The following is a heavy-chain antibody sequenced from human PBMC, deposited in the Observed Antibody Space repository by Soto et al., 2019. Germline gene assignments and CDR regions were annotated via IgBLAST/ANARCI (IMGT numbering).Heavy chain of an antibody. CDR1: GGSISSGGYS. Sequence: QLQLQESGSGLVKPSQTLSLTCAVYGGSISSGGYSWCWLRQPPGKGLEWIGYIYHSGSTYYNPSIKSRVTVSVDRYKNQFSLKLSSVTAAETAVDYCARVPDRWGQGTRVTVSS. CDR3: ARVPDR. CDR2: IYHSGST. J-gene: IGHJ5*02. D-gene: IGHD2-2*01. V-gene: IGHV4-30-2*01.